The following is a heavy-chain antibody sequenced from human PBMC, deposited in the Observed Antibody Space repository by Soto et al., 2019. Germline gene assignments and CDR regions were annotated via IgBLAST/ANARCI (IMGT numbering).Heavy chain of an antibody. Sequence: QVQLQESGPGLVKPSGTLSLTCAVSGGSISSSNWWSWVRQPPGKGLEWIGEIYHSGSTNYNPSLKRRVTIAVDKSKNQFSLKLSSVTAADTAVYYCARALGGASTYWYFDLWGRGTLVTVSS. CDR3: ARALGGASTYWYFDL. J-gene: IGHJ2*01. CDR2: IYHSGST. V-gene: IGHV4-4*02. D-gene: IGHD1-26*01. CDR1: GGSISSSNW.